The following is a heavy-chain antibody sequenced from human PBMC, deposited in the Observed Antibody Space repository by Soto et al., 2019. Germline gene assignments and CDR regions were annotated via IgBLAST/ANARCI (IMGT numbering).Heavy chain of an antibody. D-gene: IGHD6-19*01. CDR3: VKNSGWFIT. Sequence: QLLQSGGGLVQPGGSLTHSCAASGFTFGTTDMSWVRQAPGEGLEWVSTIDGSGGITYYADSVKGRFTISRDNSRNTVYLQMNSLRGDDTALYYCVKNSGWFITWGLGALVTVSS. CDR2: IDGSGGIT. V-gene: IGHV3-23*01. J-gene: IGHJ5*02. CDR1: GFTFGTTD.